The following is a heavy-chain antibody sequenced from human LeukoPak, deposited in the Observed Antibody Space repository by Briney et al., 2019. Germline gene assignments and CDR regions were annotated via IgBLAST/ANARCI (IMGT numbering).Heavy chain of an antibody. J-gene: IGHJ6*03. D-gene: IGHD5-18*01. CDR3: AREGQYSYGYYYYYMDV. V-gene: IGHV1-2*02. CDR2: INPNSGGT. Sequence: ASVKVSCKASGYTFTSYAMNWVRQAPGQGLEWMGWINPNSGGTNYAKKFQGRVTMTRDTSISTAYMELSRLRSDDTAVYYCAREGQYSYGYYYYYMDVWGKGTTVTVSS. CDR1: GYTFTSYA.